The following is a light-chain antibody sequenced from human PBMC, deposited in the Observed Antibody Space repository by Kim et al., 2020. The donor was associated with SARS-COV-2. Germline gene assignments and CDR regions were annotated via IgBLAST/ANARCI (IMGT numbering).Light chain of an antibody. V-gene: IGLV3-9*01. CDR2: RDK. CDR1: NIENKN. Sequence: SVAFGQTATIPCGGNNIENKNVHWYHQRPGQAPVLVMYRDKKRPSGIPERLSGSNSGNTATLTISRVEAGDEGDYYCQVWDSRTVVFGGGTKVTVL. J-gene: IGLJ2*01. CDR3: QVWDSRTVV.